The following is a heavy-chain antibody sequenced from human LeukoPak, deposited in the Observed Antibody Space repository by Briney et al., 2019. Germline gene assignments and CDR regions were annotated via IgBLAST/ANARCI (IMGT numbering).Heavy chain of an antibody. Sequence: GASVKVSCKASGYTFTDYYMHWVRQAPGQGLEWMGWINPNSGDTNYAQKFQGRVTMTRDTSINTAYMELSRLRSDDTAVYSCSVPAEAAGRFDYWGQGTLVTVSS. D-gene: IGHD6-13*01. CDR2: INPNSGDT. V-gene: IGHV1-2*02. CDR1: GYTFTDYY. J-gene: IGHJ4*02. CDR3: SVPAEAAGRFDY.